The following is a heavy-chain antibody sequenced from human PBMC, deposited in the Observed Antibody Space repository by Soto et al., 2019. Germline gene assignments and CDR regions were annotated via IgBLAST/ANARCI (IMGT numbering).Heavy chain of an antibody. J-gene: IGHJ5*02. V-gene: IGHV3-23*01. Sequence: EVQLLESGGGLVQPGGSLRLSCAGSGSTFSDYAMNWVRQAPGKGLEWVSVISDNGIKTYYADYVKGRFTISRDNSKNTLYLQMNSLRAEDTAVYYCASRRGSSGWYRWFDPWGQGTLVTVSS. CDR1: GSTFSDYA. CDR3: ASRRGSSGWYRWFDP. CDR2: ISDNGIKT. D-gene: IGHD6-19*01.